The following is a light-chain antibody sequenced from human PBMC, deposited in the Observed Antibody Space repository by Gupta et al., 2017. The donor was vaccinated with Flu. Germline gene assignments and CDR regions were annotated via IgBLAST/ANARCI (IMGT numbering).Light chain of an antibody. V-gene: IGLV2-23*02. CDR1: ISEVGSSNF. CDR2: EVT. CDR3: CSAARGNTYV. J-gene: IGLJ1*01. Sequence: QSALTQPTSVSGSPGQSITTSCSGTISEVGSSNFVSWYQQHPGKVPKLMIYEVTKRPSGVSFRFSASKSGNTASLTITGLQTEDEADYYCCSAARGNTYVFGTGTKVTVL.